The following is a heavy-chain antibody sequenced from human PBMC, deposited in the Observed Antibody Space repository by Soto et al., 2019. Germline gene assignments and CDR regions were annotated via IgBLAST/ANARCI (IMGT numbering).Heavy chain of an antibody. Sequence: KVSCKASGGTFSSYDISWVRQAPGQGLEWMGGIIPIFGTANYAQKFQGRVTITADESTSTAYMELSSLRSEDTAVYYCAGDNGAVRKNDYGDGRYSYGMDVWGQGTTVTVSS. D-gene: IGHD4-17*01. CDR3: AGDNGAVRKNDYGDGRYSYGMDV. CDR2: IIPIFGTA. V-gene: IGHV1-69*01. J-gene: IGHJ6*02. CDR1: GGTFSSYD.